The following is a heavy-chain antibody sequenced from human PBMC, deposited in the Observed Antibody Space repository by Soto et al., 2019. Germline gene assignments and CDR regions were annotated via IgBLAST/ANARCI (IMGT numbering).Heavy chain of an antibody. CDR3: ARSGYFDY. CDR1: GFTFSTYS. V-gene: IGHV3-48*01. J-gene: IGHJ4*02. Sequence: EVQVVESGGGLVQPGGSLRLSCAASGFTFSTYSMNWVRQAPGKGLEWVSYISSTGNTIYYPDSVKGRFTISRDTAKKSLYLQMNSLRAEDMAVYYCARSGYFDYWGQGPLVTVSS. CDR2: ISSTGNTI. D-gene: IGHD2-8*02.